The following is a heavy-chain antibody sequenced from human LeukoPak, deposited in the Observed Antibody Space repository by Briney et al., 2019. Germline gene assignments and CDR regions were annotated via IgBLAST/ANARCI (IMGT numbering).Heavy chain of an antibody. V-gene: IGHV2-5*02. CDR1: GFSLTTSGVA. Sequence: SGPTLVNPTQTLTLTCTFSGFSLTTSGVAVGWIRQPPGKALEWLSLIYWDDNRRYRPSLKSRLTITKDTSKNHVVLTMTNMDPMDTATYYCAHLHCTAMAKLGFDYWGQGTLVTVSS. D-gene: IGHD5-18*01. J-gene: IGHJ4*02. CDR2: IYWDDNR. CDR3: AHLHCTAMAKLGFDY.